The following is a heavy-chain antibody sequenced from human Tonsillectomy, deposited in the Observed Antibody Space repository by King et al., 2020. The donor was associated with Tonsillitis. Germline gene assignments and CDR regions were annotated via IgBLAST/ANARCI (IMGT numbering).Heavy chain of an antibody. Sequence: VQLVESGGGLIQPGESLRLSCAGSGFSVSSNYMTWVRQGPGKGVEGVSIIYKGGGTYNTDTVKGRFTISRDNSKNTLSLQMNSLRVEDTAVYYCARVRLWRFDPWGQGTLVTVSS. CDR2: IYKGGGT. D-gene: IGHD5-18*01. J-gene: IGHJ5*02. CDR3: ARVRLWRFDP. CDR1: GFSVSSNY. V-gene: IGHV3-53*01.